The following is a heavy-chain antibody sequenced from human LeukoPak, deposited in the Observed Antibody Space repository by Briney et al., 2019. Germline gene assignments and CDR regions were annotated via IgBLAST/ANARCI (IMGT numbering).Heavy chain of an antibody. V-gene: IGHV4-59*01. J-gene: IGHJ4*02. CDR1: GGSISSNY. CDR2: IYNSGST. Sequence: PSETLSLTCTVSGGSISSNYWSWIRQPPGKGLEWIGYIYNSGSTNYNPSLKSRVTISIDTSKNQFSLKLSSVTAADTAVYYCARTYGGYWGQGTLVTVSS. CDR3: ARTYGGY. D-gene: IGHD4/OR15-4a*01.